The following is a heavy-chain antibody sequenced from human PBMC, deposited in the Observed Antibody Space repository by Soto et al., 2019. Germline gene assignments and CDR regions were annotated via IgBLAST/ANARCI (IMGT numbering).Heavy chain of an antibody. CDR3: ARQTMDDDAFDI. CDR2: IYYSGST. D-gene: IGHD2-2*03. J-gene: IGHJ3*02. Sequence: SETLSLTCTVSGGSISSYYWSRIRQPPGKGLEWIGYIYYSGSTNYNPSLKSRVTISVDTSKNQFSLKLSSVTAADTAVYYCARQTMDDDAFDIWGQGTMVTVSS. V-gene: IGHV4-59*08. CDR1: GGSISSYY.